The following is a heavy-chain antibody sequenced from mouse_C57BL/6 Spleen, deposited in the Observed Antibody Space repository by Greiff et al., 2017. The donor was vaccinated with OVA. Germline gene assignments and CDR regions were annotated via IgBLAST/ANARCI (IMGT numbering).Heavy chain of an antibody. Sequence: VHLVESGPGLVAPSQSLSITCTVSGFSLTSYGVSWVRQPPGKGLEWLGVIWGDGSTNYHSALISRLSICKDNSKCQDFLKLNSVQTDDTATYYCAKHDYAFAYWGQGTLVTVSA. J-gene: IGHJ3*01. CDR1: GFSLTSYG. D-gene: IGHD2-4*01. V-gene: IGHV2-3*01. CDR3: AKHDYAFAY. CDR2: IWGDGST.